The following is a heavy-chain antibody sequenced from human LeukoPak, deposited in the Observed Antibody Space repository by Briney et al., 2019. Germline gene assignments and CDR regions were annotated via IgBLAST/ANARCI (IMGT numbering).Heavy chain of an antibody. Sequence: PSETLSLTCTVSGGSLSSHYWSWIRQPPRKGLEWIGYIYYSGSTNYNPSLKSRVTISVDTSKNQFSLKLSSVTAADTAVYYCARGLPYYDFSGRTTFDPWGQGTLVTVSS. CDR1: GGSLSSHY. J-gene: IGHJ5*02. CDR2: IYYSGST. D-gene: IGHD3-3*01. V-gene: IGHV4-59*11. CDR3: ARGLPYYDFSGRTTFDP.